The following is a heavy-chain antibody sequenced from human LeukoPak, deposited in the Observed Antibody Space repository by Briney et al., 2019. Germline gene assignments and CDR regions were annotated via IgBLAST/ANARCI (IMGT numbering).Heavy chain of an antibody. Sequence: PSETLSLTCAVYGGSFSGYYWSWIRQPPGKGLEWIGEINHSGSTYYNPSLKSRVTISVDTSKNQFSLKLSSVTAADTAVYYCARDRGDSRAFDYWGQGTLVTVSS. CDR1: GGSFSGYY. J-gene: IGHJ4*02. D-gene: IGHD3-22*01. V-gene: IGHV4-34*09. CDR2: INHSGST. CDR3: ARDRGDSRAFDY.